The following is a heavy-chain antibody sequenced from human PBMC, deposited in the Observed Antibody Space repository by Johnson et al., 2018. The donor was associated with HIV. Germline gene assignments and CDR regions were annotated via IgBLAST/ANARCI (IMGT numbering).Heavy chain of an antibody. J-gene: IGHJ3*02. CDR3: VRDLSFDSIGYSHAFDM. Sequence: VQLVESGGSVVRPGGSLRLSCAASGFTFDDYGMSWVRQAPGKGLEWVSGINWNGGSTGYADSVEGRFTISRDNAKNSLYLQMNSLRVEDTALYYCVRDLSFDSIGYSHAFDMWGQGTMVTVSS. D-gene: IGHD3-22*01. CDR2: INWNGGST. V-gene: IGHV3-20*04. CDR1: GFTFDDYG.